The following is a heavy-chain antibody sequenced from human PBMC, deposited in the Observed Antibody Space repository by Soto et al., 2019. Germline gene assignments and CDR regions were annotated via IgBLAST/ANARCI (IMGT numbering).Heavy chain of an antibody. CDR1: GDSVTSYY. Sequence: NPSETLSLTAPATGDSVTSYYWGWMRQPPGKGLEGMDSVYYGGSTNYDPSLKSRVTISFDTSQNQISLRLKSVTAAATAVYYCARAETSGIHYFDHWGQGSLVTVS. CDR3: ARAETSGIHYFDH. CDR2: VYYGGST. V-gene: IGHV4-59*02. D-gene: IGHD6-13*01. J-gene: IGHJ4*02.